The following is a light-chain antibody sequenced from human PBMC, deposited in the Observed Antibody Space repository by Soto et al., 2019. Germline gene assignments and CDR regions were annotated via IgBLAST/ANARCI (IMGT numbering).Light chain of an antibody. J-gene: IGLJ1*01. CDR3: SSYTSTRSYV. CDR2: DVS. Sequence: QSVLTQPRSVSGSPGQSVTISCTGTSSXVGGYDYVSWYQQHPGKSPKLMIYDVSKRNSGVPDRFYASKSGNTDSLTISGLQAEHEADYYCSSYTSTRSYVYVSGNKVAVL. V-gene: IGLV2-11*01. CDR1: SSXVGGYDY.